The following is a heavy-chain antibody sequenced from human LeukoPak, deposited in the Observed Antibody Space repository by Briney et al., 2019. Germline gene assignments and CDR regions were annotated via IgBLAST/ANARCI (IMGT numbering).Heavy chain of an antibody. CDR3: ARGQFFHYFDY. CDR2: IYHSGST. J-gene: IGHJ4*02. D-gene: IGHD4-11*01. Sequence: SETLSLTCAVSGGSISSGGYSWSWIRQPPGKGLEWIGYIYHSGSTYYNPSLKSRVTTSVDRSKNQFSLKLSSVTAADTAVYYCARGQFFHYFDYWGQGTLVTVSS. CDR1: GGSISSGGYS. V-gene: IGHV4-30-2*01.